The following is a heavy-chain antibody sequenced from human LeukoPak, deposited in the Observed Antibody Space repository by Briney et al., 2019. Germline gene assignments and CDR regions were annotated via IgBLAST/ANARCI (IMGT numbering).Heavy chain of an antibody. D-gene: IGHD2-15*01. CDR1: GYSFTIYW. CDR2: IYPGDSDV. Sequence: GESLKISCEGSGYSFTIYWIGWVRQMPGKGLDWMGIIYPGDSDVRYNPSFQGQVTISADKSINTADLQWSSLKASDTAMYYCARLYRYCSGGDCYPYYFDNWGEGTLVTVSS. J-gene: IGHJ4*02. V-gene: IGHV5-51*01. CDR3: ARLYRYCSGGDCYPYYFDN.